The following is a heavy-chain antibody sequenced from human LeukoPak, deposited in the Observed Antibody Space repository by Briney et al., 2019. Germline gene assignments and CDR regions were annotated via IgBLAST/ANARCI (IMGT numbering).Heavy chain of an antibody. D-gene: IGHD4-23*01. J-gene: IGHJ4*02. Sequence: KASETLSLTCAVYGGSFSGYYWSWIRQPPGKGLEWIGEINHSGSTNHNPSLKSRVTISVDTSKNQFSLKLSSVTAADTAVYYCASGRWNYFDYWGQGTLVTVSS. CDR1: GGSFSGYY. CDR2: INHSGST. CDR3: ASGRWNYFDY. V-gene: IGHV4-34*01.